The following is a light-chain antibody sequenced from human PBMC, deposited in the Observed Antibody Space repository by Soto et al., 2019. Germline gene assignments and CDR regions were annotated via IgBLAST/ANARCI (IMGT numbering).Light chain of an antibody. Sequence: EIVMTQSPATLSVSPGGRATLSCMASQSISDTLAWYQQKPGQAPRLLIYGASTRAPGFPARFSGSGSGTDFTPTISSLQSEDFAVYYCQQYNNWPWTFGQGTKVDIK. CDR3: QQYNNWPWT. V-gene: IGKV3-15*01. CDR2: GAS. CDR1: QSISDT. J-gene: IGKJ1*01.